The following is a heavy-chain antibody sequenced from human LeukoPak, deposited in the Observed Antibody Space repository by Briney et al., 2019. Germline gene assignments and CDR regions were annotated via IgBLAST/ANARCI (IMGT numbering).Heavy chain of an antibody. CDR3: ARVRAYSSSWYSRDYGMDV. J-gene: IGHJ6*02. D-gene: IGHD6-13*01. CDR2: IYYSGST. V-gene: IGHV4-59*07. CDR1: GGSITIYY. Sequence: SDTLSLTCTVAGGSITIYYWSWIRQPPGKGLEWIGYIYYSGSTNYNPSLKSRATISVDTSKNQFSLKLRSVTAADTAVYYCARVRAYSSSWYSRDYGMDVWGQGTTVTVSS.